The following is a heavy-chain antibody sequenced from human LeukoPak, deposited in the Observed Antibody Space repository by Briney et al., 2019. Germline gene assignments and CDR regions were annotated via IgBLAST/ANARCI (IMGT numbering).Heavy chain of an antibody. CDR3: AKNWGSLDY. Sequence: QTGGSLRLSCAASGFTFDSNSMSWVRQAPGKGLEWVANIKQDGSEKYYVDSVKGRFTISRDNAKNSLYLQMNSLRAEDTAVYYCAKNWGSLDYWGQGTLVTVSS. CDR2: IKQDGSEK. D-gene: IGHD7-27*01. J-gene: IGHJ4*02. V-gene: IGHV3-7*01. CDR1: GFTFDSNS.